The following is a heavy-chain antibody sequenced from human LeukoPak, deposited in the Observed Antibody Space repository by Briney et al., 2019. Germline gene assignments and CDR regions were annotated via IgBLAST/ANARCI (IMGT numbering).Heavy chain of an antibody. CDR2: ISVDGGDI. V-gene: IGHV3-23*01. Sequence: GSLRLSCAASRFAFHNYAMTWIRQAPERGLEWVSSISVDGGDIKYTDSAKGRFTISRDNSKGTLYLQMDSLRVEDTAVYYCGKDPNGNFIGAFDFWGQGTMVTVSS. J-gene: IGHJ3*01. CDR3: GKDPNGNFIGAFDF. D-gene: IGHD4-23*01. CDR1: RFAFHNYA.